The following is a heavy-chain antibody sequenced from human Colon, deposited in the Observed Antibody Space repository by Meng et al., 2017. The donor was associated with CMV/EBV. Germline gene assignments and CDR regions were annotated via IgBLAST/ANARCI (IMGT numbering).Heavy chain of an antibody. Sequence: GESLKISCAASGFTFSSYGMHWVRQAPGKGLEWVAFIRYDENNEKYSDSVKGRFTISRDNSRNTLYLQMNSLRTEDTALYYCATTAGVARPFDYWGQGTLVTVSS. J-gene: IGHJ4*02. CDR3: ATTAGVARPFDY. D-gene: IGHD2-15*01. CDR1: GFTFSSYG. CDR2: IRYDENNE. V-gene: IGHV3-30*02.